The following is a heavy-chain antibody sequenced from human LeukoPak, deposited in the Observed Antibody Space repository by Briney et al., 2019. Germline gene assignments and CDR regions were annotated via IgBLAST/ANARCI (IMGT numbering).Heavy chain of an antibody. V-gene: IGHV3-48*01. D-gene: IGHD2-2*01. J-gene: IGHJ4*02. CDR2: VGISSGNT. Sequence: TGGSLRLSCAASGFTFSSYSMNWARQAPGKGMEWISYVGISSGNTKYADSVKGRFTISGDKAKNSLYLQMNSLRVEDTAVYYCARDTKYAFDNWGQGTLVTVSS. CDR1: GFTFSSYS. CDR3: ARDTKYAFDN.